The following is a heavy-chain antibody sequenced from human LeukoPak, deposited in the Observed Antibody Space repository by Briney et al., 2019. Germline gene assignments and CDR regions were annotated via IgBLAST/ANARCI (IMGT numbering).Heavy chain of an antibody. D-gene: IGHD3-10*01. J-gene: IGHJ5*02. CDR2: MNPNSGNT. CDR1: GYTFPSYD. V-gene: IGHV1-8*01. Sequence: GASVKVSCKASGYTFPSYDINWVRQATGQGLEWMGWMNPNSGNTGYAQKFQGRVTITKNTSISTAYKELSSLRSEDTAIYYCARGRTSGTYNWFDPWGQGTLVTVSS. CDR3: ARGRTSGTYNWFDP.